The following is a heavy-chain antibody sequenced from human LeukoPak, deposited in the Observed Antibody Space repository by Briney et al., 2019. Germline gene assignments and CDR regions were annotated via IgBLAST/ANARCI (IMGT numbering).Heavy chain of an antibody. Sequence: GGSLRLSCAASGFTFTTYWMHWVRQAPGKGLVWVSRSNSDGSSTSYADSMKGRFTISRDNAKNTLYLQMNSLRAEDTAVYYCARASNWKYDYWGQGTLVTVSS. CDR2: SNSDGSST. V-gene: IGHV3-74*01. D-gene: IGHD1-20*01. J-gene: IGHJ4*02. CDR3: ARASNWKYDY. CDR1: GFTFTTYW.